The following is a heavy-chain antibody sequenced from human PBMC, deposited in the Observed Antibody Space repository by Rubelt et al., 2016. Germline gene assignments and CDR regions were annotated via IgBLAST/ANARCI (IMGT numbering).Heavy chain of an antibody. CDR2: IIPIFGSA. CDR3: ARVDSSGYYMSC. V-gene: IGHV1-69*01. Sequence: QVQLVQSGAEVKKPGSSVKVSCKASGGTFSSYAISWVRQAPGQGLEWMGGIIPIFGSANYAQKFQGRVTITAAESTSTAYMELSSLRAEDTAVYYCARVDSSGYYMSCWGQGTLVTVSS. J-gene: IGHJ1*01. CDR1: GGTFSSYA. D-gene: IGHD3-22*01.